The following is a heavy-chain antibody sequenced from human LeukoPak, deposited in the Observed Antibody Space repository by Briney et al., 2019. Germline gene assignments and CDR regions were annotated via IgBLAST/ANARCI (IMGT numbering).Heavy chain of an antibody. V-gene: IGHV3-30-3*01. CDR3: ARDFDVWGSCRYTRGGFGY. D-gene: IGHD3-16*02. Sequence: AGGSPLLSCPASGFTSSSYAMHGGRQAPGKGVGGVAVISYDGSNKYYAVSVECRFTITRDNSKNTPYLQMNSLRAEDRGVYYCARDFDVWGSCRYTRGGFGYWGEGALVTVSS. J-gene: IGHJ4*02. CDR2: ISYDGSNK. CDR1: GFTSSSYA.